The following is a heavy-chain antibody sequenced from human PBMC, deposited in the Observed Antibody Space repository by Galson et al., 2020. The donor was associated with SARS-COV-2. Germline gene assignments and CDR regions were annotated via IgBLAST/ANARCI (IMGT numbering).Heavy chain of an antibody. D-gene: IGHD4-17*01. Sequence: GESLKISCAASGFTFSSYGMHWVHQAPGKGLEWVAVIWYDGSNKYYADSVKGRFTISRDNSKNTLYLQMNSLRAEDTAVYYCAREGSYGDYGGGFDYWGQGTLVTVSS. CDR2: IWYDGSNK. CDR1: GFTFSSYG. J-gene: IGHJ4*02. CDR3: AREGSYGDYGGGFDY. V-gene: IGHV3-33*01.